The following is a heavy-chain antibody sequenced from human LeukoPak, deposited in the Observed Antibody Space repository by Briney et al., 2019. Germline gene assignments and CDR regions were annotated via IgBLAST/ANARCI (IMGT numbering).Heavy chain of an antibody. V-gene: IGHV3-53*01. D-gene: IGHD6-19*01. CDR2: IYSAGFT. CDR1: GFTVSSHS. CDR3: ARADSNGWSNY. J-gene: IGHJ4*02. Sequence: GGSLRLSCAASGFTVSSHSMSWVRQAPGKGLEWVSVIYSAGFTYYADSVKGRFAISRDNSKNTLYLQMNSLRAEDTALYHCARADSNGWSNYWGQRTLVTVSS.